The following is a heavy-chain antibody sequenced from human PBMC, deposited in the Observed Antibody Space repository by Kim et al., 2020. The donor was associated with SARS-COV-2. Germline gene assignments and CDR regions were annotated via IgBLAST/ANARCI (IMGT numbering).Heavy chain of an antibody. CDR1: GDSISPYY. V-gene: IGHV4-59*01. Sequence: SETLSLTCTVSGDSISPYYWSWIRQPPGKGLEWIGYIYYSGSTNYNPSLKSRVTMSVDTSKNQFSLKLTSVTAADTAVYYCARSYSSSSKIDYWGQGTLVTVSS. CDR2: IYYSGST. J-gene: IGHJ4*02. CDR3: ARSYSSSSKIDY. D-gene: IGHD6-13*01.